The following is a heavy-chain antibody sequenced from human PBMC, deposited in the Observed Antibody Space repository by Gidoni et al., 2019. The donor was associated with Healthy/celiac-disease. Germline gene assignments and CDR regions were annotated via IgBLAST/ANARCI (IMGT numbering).Heavy chain of an antibody. CDR3: ARTYYDILTGQDY. J-gene: IGHJ4*02. Sequence: QLQLQESGPGLVTPSATLSLTCTVSGGSISSSSYYWGWIRQPPGKGLEWIGSIYYSGSTYYNPSLKSRVTISVDTSKNQFSLKLSSVTAADTAVYYCARTYYDILTGQDYWGQGTLVTVSS. D-gene: IGHD3-9*01. CDR1: GGSISSSSYY. V-gene: IGHV4-39*01. CDR2: IYYSGST.